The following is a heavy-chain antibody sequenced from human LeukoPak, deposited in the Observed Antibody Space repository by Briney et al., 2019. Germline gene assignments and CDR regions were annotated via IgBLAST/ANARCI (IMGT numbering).Heavy chain of an antibody. V-gene: IGHV3-23*01. Sequence: GGSLRLSCVASGFTFSTYGMIWVRQAPGKGPEWVSLVSNSGDTTNFADSVKGRFTISRDNSKNTLYLQMDSLRAEDTAAYYCANIGSSTFGSTGFWGQGTLVTVSS. J-gene: IGHJ4*02. CDR1: GFTFSTYG. D-gene: IGHD3-16*01. CDR2: VSNSGDTT. CDR3: ANIGSSTFGSTGF.